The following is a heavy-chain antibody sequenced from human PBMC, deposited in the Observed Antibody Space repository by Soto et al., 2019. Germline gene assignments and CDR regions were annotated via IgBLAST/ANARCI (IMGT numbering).Heavy chain of an antibody. CDR2: IWYDGSNK. Sequence: QVQLVESGGGVVQPGRSLRLSCAASGFTFSSYGMHWVRQAPGKGLEWVAVIWYDGSNKYYADSVKGRFTISRDNSKNTLYLQMNRLRAEDTAVSYCARGSPLRFLEWLSTLSGTLAFDIWGQGTMVTVSS. V-gene: IGHV3-33*01. J-gene: IGHJ3*02. D-gene: IGHD3-3*01. CDR3: ARGSPLRFLEWLSTLSGTLAFDI. CDR1: GFTFSSYG.